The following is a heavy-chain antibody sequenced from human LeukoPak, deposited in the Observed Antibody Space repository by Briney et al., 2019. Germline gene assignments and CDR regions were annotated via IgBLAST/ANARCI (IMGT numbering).Heavy chain of an antibody. CDR2: IYYSGST. Sequence: PSETLSLTCTVSGNSVSNYYWNWIRQPAGKGLEWIGSIYYSGSTYYNPSLKSRVTISVDTSKNQFSLKLSSVTAADTAVYYCARGGSSRPDYWGQGTLVTVSS. CDR1: GNSVSNYY. J-gene: IGHJ4*02. V-gene: IGHV4-59*05. CDR3: ARGGSSRPDY. D-gene: IGHD6-13*01.